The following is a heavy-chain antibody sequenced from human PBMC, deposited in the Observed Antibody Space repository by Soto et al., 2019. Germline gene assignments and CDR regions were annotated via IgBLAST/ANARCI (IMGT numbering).Heavy chain of an antibody. D-gene: IGHD2-2*01. CDR3: ARAPGYCSSTSCYGGWFDP. CDR2: IYYSGST. V-gene: IGHV4-59*01. J-gene: IGHJ5*02. CDR1: GGSISSYY. Sequence: SETLSLTCTVSGGSISSYYWSWIRQPPGKGLEWIGYIYYSGSTNYNPSLKSRVTISVDTSKNQFSLKLSSVTAADTAVYYCARAPGYCSSTSCYGGWFDPWGQGTLVTVSS.